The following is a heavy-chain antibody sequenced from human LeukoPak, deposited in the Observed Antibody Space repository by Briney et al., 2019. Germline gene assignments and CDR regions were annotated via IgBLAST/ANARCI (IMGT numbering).Heavy chain of an antibody. V-gene: IGHV4-34*01. CDR2: INHSGST. D-gene: IGHD3-9*01. J-gene: IGHJ4*02. Sequence: SETLSLTCAVYGGSFSGYYWSWIRQPPGKGLEWIGEINHSGSTNYNPSLKSRVTISVDTSKNQFSLKLSSVTAADTAVYYCARIRGQVLRYFDWLPIGIFDYWGQGTLVTVSS. CDR3: ARIRGQVLRYFDWLPIGIFDY. CDR1: GGSFSGYY.